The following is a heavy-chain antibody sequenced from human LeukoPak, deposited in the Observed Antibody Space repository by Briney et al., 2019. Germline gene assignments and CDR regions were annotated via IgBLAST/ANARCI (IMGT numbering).Heavy chain of an antibody. CDR2: IYTSGST. J-gene: IGHJ5*02. Sequence: SETLSLTCTVSGGSISSYYWSWIRQPAGKGLEWIGRIYTSGSTNYNPSLKSRVTMSVDTSKNQFSLKLSSVTAADTAVYYCAGSYCSSTSCQPRHSNWLDPWGQGTLVTVSS. D-gene: IGHD2-2*01. V-gene: IGHV4-4*07. CDR1: GGSISSYY. CDR3: AGSYCSSTSCQPRHSNWLDP.